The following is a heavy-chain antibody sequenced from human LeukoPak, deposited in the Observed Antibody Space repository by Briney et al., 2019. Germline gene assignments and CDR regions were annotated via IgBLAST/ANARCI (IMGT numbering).Heavy chain of an antibody. V-gene: IGHV4-34*01. D-gene: IGHD3-16*02. CDR2: INHSGST. CDR3: APYIRGSYRYTGSEVR. J-gene: IGHJ4*02. Sequence: PSETLSLTCAVYGGSFSGYYWSWIRQPPGKGLEWIGEINHSGSTNYNPSLKSRVTISVDTSKNQFSLKLSSVTAADTAVYYCAPYIRGSYRYTGSEVRWGQGTLVTVSS. CDR1: GGSFSGYY.